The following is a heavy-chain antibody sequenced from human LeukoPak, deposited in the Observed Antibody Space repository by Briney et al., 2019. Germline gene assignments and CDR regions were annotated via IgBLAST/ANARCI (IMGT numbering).Heavy chain of an antibody. J-gene: IGHJ3*01. CDR1: GFSLSGSW. CDR3: ARSDYFHN. Sequence: GGSLRLSCEASGFSLSGSWMHWVRQAPGKGLMWVSQSKYDGSTKSYAASVRGRFTISRDNAKNTLYLHMDSLRAEDTAVYYCARSDYFHNWGQGTMVVVS. CDR2: SKYDGSTK. D-gene: IGHD2/OR15-2a*01. V-gene: IGHV3-74*01.